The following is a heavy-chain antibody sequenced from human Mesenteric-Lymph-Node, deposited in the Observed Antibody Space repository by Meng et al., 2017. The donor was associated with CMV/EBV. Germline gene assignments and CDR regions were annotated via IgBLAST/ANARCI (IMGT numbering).Heavy chain of an antibody. CDR1: GFTLSTYS. CDR3: ASDGLYGSGIRY. J-gene: IGHJ4*02. V-gene: IGHV3-7*01. D-gene: IGHD3-10*01. Sequence: GESLKISCTASGFTLSTYSMNWFRQAPGKGLEWVANIKQDGSEKYYVDSVKGRFTISRDNAKNSLYLQMNSLRAEDTAVYYCASDGLYGSGIRYWGQGTLVTVSS. CDR2: IKQDGSEK.